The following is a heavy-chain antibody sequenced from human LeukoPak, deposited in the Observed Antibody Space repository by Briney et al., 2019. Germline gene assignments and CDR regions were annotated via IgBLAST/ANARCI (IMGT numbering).Heavy chain of an antibody. Sequence: GESLKISCKGSGYSFTSYWIGWVRQMPGKGLEWMGIIYPGDSDTRYSPSFQGQVTISADKSISTAYLQWSRLKASDTAMYYCARQPQLEENWFDPWGQGTLVTVSS. J-gene: IGHJ5*02. D-gene: IGHD3-10*01. CDR3: ARQPQLEENWFDP. CDR2: IYPGDSDT. V-gene: IGHV5-51*01. CDR1: GYSFTSYW.